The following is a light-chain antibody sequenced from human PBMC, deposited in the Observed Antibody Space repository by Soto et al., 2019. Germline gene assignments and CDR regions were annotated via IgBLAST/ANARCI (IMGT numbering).Light chain of an antibody. CDR2: WAS. CDR1: QSVLYSSNNKNY. J-gene: IGKJ2*01. V-gene: IGKV4-1*01. Sequence: DIVMTQSPDSLAVSVGERATTNCKSSQSVLYSSNNKNYLAWYQQKPGQPPKLLIYWASTRESGVPDRFSGSGSGTDFTLTISSLQAEDVAVYYCQQYYSTPQTFGQGTKLEIK. CDR3: QQYYSTPQT.